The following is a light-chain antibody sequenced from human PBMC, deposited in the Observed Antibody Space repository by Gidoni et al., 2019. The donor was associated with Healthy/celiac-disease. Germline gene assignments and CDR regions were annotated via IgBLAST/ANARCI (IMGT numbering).Light chain of an antibody. Sequence: EIVMTQSPATLSVSPGERATLSCRASQSVSSNLAWYQQKPGQAPRLLIYGASTRATGIPARFSGSGSGTEFTLTISSLQSEDFAVYYCQQYNNWHTWTFGQXTKVEIK. CDR2: GAS. V-gene: IGKV3-15*01. CDR3: QQYNNWHTWT. CDR1: QSVSSN. J-gene: IGKJ1*01.